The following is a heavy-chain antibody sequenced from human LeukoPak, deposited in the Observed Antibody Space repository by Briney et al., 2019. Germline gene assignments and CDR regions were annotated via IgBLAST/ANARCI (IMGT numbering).Heavy chain of an antibody. J-gene: IGHJ4*02. V-gene: IGHV3-21*01. CDR3: ARAGRPWEGLDY. Sequence: PGGSLRLSCAASGFTFSSYGMHWVRQAPGKGLEWVSSISSSSSYIYYADSVKGRFTISRDNAKNSLYLQMNSLRAEDTAVYYCARAGRPWEGLDYWGQGTLVTVSS. D-gene: IGHD1-26*01. CDR2: ISSSSSYI. CDR1: GFTFSSYG.